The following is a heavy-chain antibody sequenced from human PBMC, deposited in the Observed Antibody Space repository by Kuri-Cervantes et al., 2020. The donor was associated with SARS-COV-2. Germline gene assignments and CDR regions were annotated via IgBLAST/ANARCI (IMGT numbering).Heavy chain of an antibody. D-gene: IGHD1-26*01. CDR2: ISYDGSNK. J-gene: IGHJ4*02. V-gene: IGHV3-30-3*01. CDR3: ARTGGGYYLFDY. Sequence: GESLKIFCAAPGFTFSSYAMHWVRQAPGKGLEWVAVISYDGSNKYYADSVKGRFTISRDNSKNTLYLQMNSLRAEDTAVYYCARTGGGYYLFDYWGQGTLVTVSS. CDR1: GFTFSSYA.